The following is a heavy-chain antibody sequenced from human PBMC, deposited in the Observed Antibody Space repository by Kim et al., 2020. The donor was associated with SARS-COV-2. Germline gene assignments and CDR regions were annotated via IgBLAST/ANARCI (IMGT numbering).Heavy chain of an antibody. CDR2: ISSSSSYI. Sequence: GGSLRLSCAASGFTFSSYSMNWVRQAPGKGLEWVSSISSSSSYIYYADSVKGRFTISRDNAKNSLYLQMNSLRAEDTAVYYCARHIQKYCSGGSCYSRAFDIWGQGTMVTVSS. CDR1: GFTFSSYS. D-gene: IGHD2-15*01. CDR3: ARHIQKYCSGGSCYSRAFDI. V-gene: IGHV3-21*01. J-gene: IGHJ3*02.